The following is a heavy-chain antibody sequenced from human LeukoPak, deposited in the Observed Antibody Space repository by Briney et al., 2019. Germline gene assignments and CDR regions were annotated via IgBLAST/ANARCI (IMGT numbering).Heavy chain of an antibody. Sequence: GASVKVSCKASGYTFTDYYMHWVRQAPGQGFEWMGWINPNDGDTNYAQKFQGWVTMTRDTSISTAYMELSRLRSDDTAVYYCARSQGIAAAEDYFDYGGKGTLVTVS. CDR3: ARSQGIAAAEDYFDY. V-gene: IGHV1-2*04. J-gene: IGHJ4*02. CDR1: GYTFTDYY. CDR2: INPNDGDT. D-gene: IGHD6-13*01.